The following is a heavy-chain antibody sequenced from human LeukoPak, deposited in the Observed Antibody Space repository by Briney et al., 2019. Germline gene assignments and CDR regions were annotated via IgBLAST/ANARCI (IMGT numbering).Heavy chain of an antibody. CDR1: GFTFSSYS. V-gene: IGHV3-48*01. CDR2: ISSSSSTK. J-gene: IGHJ4*02. D-gene: IGHD3-10*01. Sequence: GGSLRLSCAASGFTFSSYSMNWVRQAPGKGLEWVSYISSSSSTKYYADSVKGRFTISRDNAKNSLYLQMNSLRAEDTAVYYCARALWFGETFPAYWGQGTLVTVSS. CDR3: ARALWFGETFPAY.